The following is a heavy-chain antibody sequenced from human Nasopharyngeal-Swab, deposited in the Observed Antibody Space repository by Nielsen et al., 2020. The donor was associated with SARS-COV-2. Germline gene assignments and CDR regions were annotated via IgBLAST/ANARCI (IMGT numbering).Heavy chain of an antibody. CDR3: ARWYSSGWYADY. Sequence: ASLKISCKGSGYSFTSYWISWVRQMPGKGLEWMGRIDPSDSYTNYSPSFQGHVTISADKSISTAYLQWSSLKASDTAMYYCARWYSSGWYADYWGQGTLVTVSS. V-gene: IGHV5-10-1*01. CDR2: IDPSDSYT. D-gene: IGHD6-19*01. CDR1: GYSFTSYW. J-gene: IGHJ4*02.